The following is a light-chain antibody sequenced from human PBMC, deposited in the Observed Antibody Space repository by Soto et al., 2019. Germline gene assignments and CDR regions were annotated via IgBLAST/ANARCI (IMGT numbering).Light chain of an antibody. Sequence: QSALTQPPSVSGSPGQSVTISCTGTSSDVGSYNRVSWYQQPPGTAPKLMIYDVSNRPSGVPDRFSGSKSGNAASLTITGLQAEDGVDYYGSSYTTSRTHVFGTGTKVTAL. CDR3: SSYTTSRTHV. CDR2: DVS. J-gene: IGLJ1*01. CDR1: SSDVGSYNR. V-gene: IGLV2-18*02.